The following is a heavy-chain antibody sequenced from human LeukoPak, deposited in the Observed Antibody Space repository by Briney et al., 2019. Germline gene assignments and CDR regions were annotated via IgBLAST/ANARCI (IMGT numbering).Heavy chain of an antibody. CDR1: GFTFSSYA. V-gene: IGHV3-23*01. Sequence: PGGSLRLSCAASGFTFSSYAMSWVRQAPGKGLEWVSAISGSGGSTYYADSVKGRFTIPRDNSKNTLYLQMNSLRAEDTAVYYCARDGEGSSYLDYWGQGTLVTVSS. J-gene: IGHJ4*02. CDR2: ISGSGGST. D-gene: IGHD1-26*01. CDR3: ARDGEGSSYLDY.